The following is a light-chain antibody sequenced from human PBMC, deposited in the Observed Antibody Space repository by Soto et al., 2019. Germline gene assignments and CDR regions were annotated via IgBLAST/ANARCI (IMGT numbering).Light chain of an antibody. J-gene: IGKJ5*01. CDR2: GAS. CDR1: QSVHNF. V-gene: IGKV3-15*01. Sequence: PGERAALSCKASQSVHNFLAWYQQKPGQAPRLLIYGASTRATGIPARFSGSGSGTEFTLTISSLQSEDFAIYYCQQYNNWPPITFGQGTRLEIK. CDR3: QQYNNWPPIT.